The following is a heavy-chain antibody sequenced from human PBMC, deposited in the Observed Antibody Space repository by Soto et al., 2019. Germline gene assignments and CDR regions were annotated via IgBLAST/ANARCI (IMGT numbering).Heavy chain of an antibody. CDR3: AKVPRIDCTNGVCYRSSYYYYYMDV. D-gene: IGHD2-8*01. CDR2: ISGSGGST. CDR1: GFTFSSYA. Sequence: GGSLRLSCAASGFTFSSYAMSWVRQAPGKGLEWVSAISGSGGSTYYADSVKGRFTISRDNSKNTLYLQMNSLRAEDTAVYYCAKVPRIDCTNGVCYRSSYYYYYMDVWGKGTTVTVSS. V-gene: IGHV3-23*01. J-gene: IGHJ6*03.